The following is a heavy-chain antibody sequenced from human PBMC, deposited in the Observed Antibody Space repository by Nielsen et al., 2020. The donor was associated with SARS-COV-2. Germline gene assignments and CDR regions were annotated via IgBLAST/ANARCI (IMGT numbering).Heavy chain of an antibody. CDR2: IYYSGRA. Sequence: LRLSCTVSGGSISSGDYYWSWIRQSPGKGLEWIGYIYYSGRAFYNPSLKSRVIISIDTSKNRFSLRLSSVTAADTAVYYCARTAENWGPANFDYWGQGTPVTVSS. D-gene: IGHD7-27*01. V-gene: IGHV4-30-4*01. CDR3: ARTAENWGPANFDY. J-gene: IGHJ4*02. CDR1: GGSISSGDYY.